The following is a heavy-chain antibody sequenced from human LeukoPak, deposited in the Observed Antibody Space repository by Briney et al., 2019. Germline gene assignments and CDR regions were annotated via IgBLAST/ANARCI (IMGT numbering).Heavy chain of an antibody. CDR3: ASGAYCGGDCYKFDY. J-gene: IGHJ4*02. CDR2: IIPIFGIA. Sequence: SVKVSCKASGGTFSSYAISWVRQAPGQGLEWMGRIIPIFGIANYAQKFQGRVTITADKSTSTAYMELSSLRSEDTAVYHCASGAYCGGDCYKFDYWGQGTLVTVSS. V-gene: IGHV1-69*04. CDR1: GGTFSSYA. D-gene: IGHD2-21*02.